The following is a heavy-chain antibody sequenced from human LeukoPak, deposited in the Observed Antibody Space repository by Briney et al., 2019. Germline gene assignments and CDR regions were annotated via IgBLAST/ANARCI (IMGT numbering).Heavy chain of an antibody. CDR1: GFTFNNYG. CDR2: ISGSGGST. V-gene: IGHV3-23*01. J-gene: IGHJ4*02. Sequence: GGSLRLSCAGSGFTFNNYGMSWVRQAPGKGLEWVSGISGSGGSTYYADSVKGRFTIFRDNSKNTLYLQMNSLRAEDTAVYYCASGGVRAIYDWDYWGQGTLVTVSS. D-gene: IGHD5/OR15-5a*01. CDR3: ASGGVRAIYDWDY.